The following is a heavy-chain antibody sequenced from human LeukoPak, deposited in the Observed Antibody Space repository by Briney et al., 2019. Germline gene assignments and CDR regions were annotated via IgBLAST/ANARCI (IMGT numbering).Heavy chain of an antibody. V-gene: IGHV4-34*01. Sequence: PSETLSLTCAVYGGSLRGCDFYWIRQPPGKGLEWIGEINHSGRTNYNPSLKSRVTISVDMSRKQISLKLNSVTAADTAVYYCACFRIEVPSRSYYHARSVSSQGTTVTVSS. CDR1: GGSLRGCD. J-gene: IGHJ6*02. CDR3: ACFRIEVPSRSYYHARSV. D-gene: IGHD2-2*01. CDR2: INHSGRT.